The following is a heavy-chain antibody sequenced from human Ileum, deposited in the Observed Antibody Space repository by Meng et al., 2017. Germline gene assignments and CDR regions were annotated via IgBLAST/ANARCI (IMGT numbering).Heavy chain of an antibody. CDR1: GFTFNTYA. D-gene: IGHD1-26*01. J-gene: IGHJ6*02. CDR2: IVYDGSGA. V-gene: IGHV3-23*01. CDR3: VTTYSGRDYYKGMAV. Sequence: GGSLRLSCAASGFTFNTYAMSWVRQAPGKGPEWVSTIVYDGSGAYYGDSVKGRFTISRDNFKNTLSLQMDSLRAEDTARYYCVTTYSGRDYYKGMAVWGQGTTVTVSS.